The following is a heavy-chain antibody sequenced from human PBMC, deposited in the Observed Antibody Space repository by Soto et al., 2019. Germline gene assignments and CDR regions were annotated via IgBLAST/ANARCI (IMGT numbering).Heavy chain of an antibody. V-gene: IGHV3-23*01. Sequence: EVQLLESGGGLVQPGGSLRLSCAASGFTFSAFSMRWVRQAPGKGLEWVSAINPSGGNTYYADSVKGRFTNSRDNSKNSLYRQMNSLRAEDTAVYYCARTSGGYYYFEYWGQGTLVTVSS. CDR3: ARTSGGYYYFEY. J-gene: IGHJ4*02. D-gene: IGHD2-15*01. CDR2: INPSGGNT. CDR1: GFTFSAFS.